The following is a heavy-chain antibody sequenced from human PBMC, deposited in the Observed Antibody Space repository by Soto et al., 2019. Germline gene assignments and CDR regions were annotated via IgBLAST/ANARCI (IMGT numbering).Heavy chain of an antibody. D-gene: IGHD3-16*02. J-gene: IGHJ5*02. V-gene: IGHV4-4*07. CDR2: IYTSGST. CDR3: ARDFLYDYVWGSHRHNWFDP. Sequence: PSETLSLTCTVSGGSISSYYWSWIRQPAGKGLEWIGRIYTSGSTNYNPSLKSRVTMSVDTSKNQFSLKLSSVTAADTAVYYCARDFLYDYVWGSHRHNWFDPWGQGTLVTVSS. CDR1: GGSISSYY.